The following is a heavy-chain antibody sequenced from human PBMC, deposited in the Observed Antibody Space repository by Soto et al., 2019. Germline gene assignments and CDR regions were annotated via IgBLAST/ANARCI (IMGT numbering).Heavy chain of an antibody. J-gene: IGHJ4*02. CDR1: GFTFSSYG. CDR2: ISYDGSNK. D-gene: IGHD6-13*01. Sequence: QVQLVESGGGVVQPGRSLRLSCAASGFTFSSYGMHWVRQAPGKGLEWVAVISYDGSNKYYADSVKGRFTISRDNSKNTLYLQMNSLRAEDTAVYYCATWPHIAAAGTTLDYWGQGTLVTVSS. CDR3: ATWPHIAAAGTTLDY. V-gene: IGHV3-30*03.